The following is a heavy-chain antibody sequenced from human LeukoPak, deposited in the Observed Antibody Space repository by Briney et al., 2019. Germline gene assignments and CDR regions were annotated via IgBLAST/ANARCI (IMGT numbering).Heavy chain of an antibody. V-gene: IGHV3-48*03. CDR2: ISSRGSNI. CDR1: GFTFSSYE. D-gene: IGHD3-10*02. CDR3: AELGITMIGGV. Sequence: GGSLRLSWAASGFTFSSYEMNWVRQAPGNGLEWDSYISSRGSNIYYEDSVKGRFTISRDNAKSSLYLQMNSLRAEDTAVYYCAELGITMIGGVWGKGTTVTISS. J-gene: IGHJ6*04.